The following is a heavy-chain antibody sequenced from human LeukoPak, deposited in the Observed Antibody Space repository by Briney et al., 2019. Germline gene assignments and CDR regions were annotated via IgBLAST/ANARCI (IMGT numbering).Heavy chain of an antibody. J-gene: IGHJ4*02. CDR1: GFTFSSYW. CDR3: AKCRGYSGPPFDY. Sequence: PGGSLRLSCAASGFTFSSYWMSWVRQAPGKGLEWVANIKQDGSEKYYVDSVKGRFTISRDNSKNTLYLQMNSLRAEDTAVYYCAKCRGYSGPPFDYWGRGTLVTVSS. D-gene: IGHD5-12*01. CDR2: IKQDGSEK. V-gene: IGHV3-7*03.